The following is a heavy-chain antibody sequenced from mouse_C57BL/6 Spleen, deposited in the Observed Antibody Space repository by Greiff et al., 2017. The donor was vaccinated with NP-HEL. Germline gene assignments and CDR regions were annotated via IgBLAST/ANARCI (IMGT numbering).Heavy chain of an antibody. D-gene: IGHD2-2*01. Sequence: VQLVESGPGLVAPSQSLSITCTVSGFSLTSYGVDWVRQSPGKGLEWLGVIWGVGSTNYNSALKSRLSISKDNSKSQVFLKMNSLQTDDTAMYYCASRYYGYDVPYAMDYWGQGTSVTVSS. V-gene: IGHV2-6*01. CDR1: GFSLTSYG. J-gene: IGHJ4*01. CDR3: ASRYYGYDVPYAMDY. CDR2: IWGVGST.